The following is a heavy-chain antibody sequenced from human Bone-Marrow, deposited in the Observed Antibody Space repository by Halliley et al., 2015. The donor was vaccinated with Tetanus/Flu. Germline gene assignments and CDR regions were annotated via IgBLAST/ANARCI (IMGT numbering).Heavy chain of an antibody. D-gene: IGHD6-19*01. V-gene: IGHV3-23*01. J-gene: IGHJ5*02. CDR3: AKEQEGNKNRGAVPGSGVHWFVP. Sequence: SLRLSCAASGFTFTSYAMTWVRQAPGKGLEWVSAISGSAGSTYYADSVKGRFTISRDNFKNTLYLQMNTLRAEDTALYYCAKEQEGNKNRGAVPGSGVHWFVPWGQGTLVSVSS. CDR2: ISGSAGST. CDR1: GFTFTSYA.